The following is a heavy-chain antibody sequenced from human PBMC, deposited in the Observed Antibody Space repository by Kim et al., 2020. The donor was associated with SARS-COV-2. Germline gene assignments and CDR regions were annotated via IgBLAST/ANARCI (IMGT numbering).Heavy chain of an antibody. V-gene: IGHV4-34*01. CDR3: ARARGDSGSYSWYYFDY. J-gene: IGHJ4*02. D-gene: IGHD1-26*01. Sequence: SETLSLTCAVYGGSFSGYYWSWIRQPPGKGLEWIGEINHSGSTNYNPSLKSRVTISVDTSKNQFSLKLSSVTAADTAVYYCARARGDSGSYSWYYFDYWGQGTLVTVSS. CDR1: GGSFSGYY. CDR2: INHSGST.